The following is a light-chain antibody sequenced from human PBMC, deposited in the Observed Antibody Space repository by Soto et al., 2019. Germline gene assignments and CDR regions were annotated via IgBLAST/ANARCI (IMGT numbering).Light chain of an antibody. CDR1: STDVGGYNA. CDR3: NSFRVSHLYV. CDR2: EVT. J-gene: IGLJ1*01. V-gene: IGLV2-14*01. Sequence: QSALGQPASVSGSPGQTITIPCTGTSTDVGGYNAVSWYQHHPGKAPKLIIYEVTHRPSGVSDRFSASKSGNTASLTISGLQAEDEADYYCNSFRVSHLYVFGTGTKVTVL.